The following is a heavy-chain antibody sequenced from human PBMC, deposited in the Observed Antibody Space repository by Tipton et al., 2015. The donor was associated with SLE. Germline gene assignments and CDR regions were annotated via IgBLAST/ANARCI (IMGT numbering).Heavy chain of an antibody. V-gene: IGHV1-69*01. CDR2: IIPIFGTA. D-gene: IGHD3-10*01. CDR1: GGTFSSYA. Sequence: QLVQSGAEVKKPGSSVKVSCKASGGTFSSYAISWVRQAPGQGLEWMGGIIPIFGTANYAQKFQGRVTITADQSTSTAYMELSSLRSDDTAVYYCAREEYYDGSGGYYYYGMDVWGQGTTVTVSS. J-gene: IGHJ6*02. CDR3: AREEYYDGSGGYYYYGMDV.